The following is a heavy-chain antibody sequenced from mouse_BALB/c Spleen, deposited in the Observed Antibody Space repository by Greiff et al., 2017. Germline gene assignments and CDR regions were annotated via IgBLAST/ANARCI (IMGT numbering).Heavy chain of an antibody. J-gene: IGHJ2*01. Sequence: VKLQQPGAELVKPGAPVKLSCKASGYTFTSYWMNWVKQRPGRGLEWIGRIDPSDSETHYNQKFKDKATLTVDKSSSTAYIQLSSLTSEDSAVYYCARAGYYFDYWGQGTTLTVSS. V-gene: IGHV1-69*02. CDR3: ARAGYYFDY. CDR2: IDPSDSET. D-gene: IGHD4-1*01. CDR1: GYTFTSYW.